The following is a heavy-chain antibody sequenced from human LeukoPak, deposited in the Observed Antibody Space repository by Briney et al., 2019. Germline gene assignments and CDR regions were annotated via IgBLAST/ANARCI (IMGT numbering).Heavy chain of an antibody. CDR1: GYTFTGYY. V-gene: IGHV1-2*02. CDR3: ARGRIGYYLDY. CDR2: INPNSGGT. J-gene: IGHJ4*02. D-gene: IGHD3-22*01. Sequence: ASVKVSCKASGYTFTGYYMHCVRQAPGQGLECMGWINPNSGGTNYAEKFQGRVTMTSDTSISTAYMELTRLRSDDTAVYYCARGRIGYYLDYWGQGTLVPVSS.